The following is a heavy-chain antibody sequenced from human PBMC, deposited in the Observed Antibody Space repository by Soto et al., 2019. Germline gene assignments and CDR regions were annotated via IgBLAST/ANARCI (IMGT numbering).Heavy chain of an antibody. Sequence: GGFLRLSCLASGFTFNKYALAWVRQAPGKGLEWVSAISISGGSTYYADSVKGRFTISRDSSKNTLYLQMNSLRAEDTAVYYCAKDLRDSSVYYYYLDSWGQGILVTV. CDR2: ISISGGST. V-gene: IGHV3-23*01. D-gene: IGHD3-22*01. CDR1: GFTFNKYA. J-gene: IGHJ4*02. CDR3: AKDLRDSSVYYYYLDS.